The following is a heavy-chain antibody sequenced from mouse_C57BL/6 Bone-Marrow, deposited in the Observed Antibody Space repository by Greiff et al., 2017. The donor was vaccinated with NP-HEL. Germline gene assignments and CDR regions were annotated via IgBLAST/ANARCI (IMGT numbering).Heavy chain of an antibody. CDR1: GFTFSSYG. J-gene: IGHJ2*01. CDR3: ARHGGLLYDY. D-gene: IGHD2-12*01. V-gene: IGHV5-6*01. Sequence: EVKLMESGGDLVKPGGSLKLSCAASGFTFSSYGMSWVRQTPDKRLEWVATISSGGSYTYYPDSVKGRFTISRDNAKNTLYLQMSSLKSEDTAMYYCARHGGLLYDYWGQGTTLTVSS. CDR2: ISSGGSYT.